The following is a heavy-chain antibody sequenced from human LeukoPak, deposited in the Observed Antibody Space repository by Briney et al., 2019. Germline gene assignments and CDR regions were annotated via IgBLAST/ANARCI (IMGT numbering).Heavy chain of an antibody. J-gene: IGHJ6*02. V-gene: IGHV4-59*01. CDR1: GGSISSYY. Sequence: PSETLSLTCAVSGGSISSYYWIWIRQPPGKGLEWIGYIYYSGSTNYNPSLKSRVTMSVDTSKNQFSLKLSSVTAADTAVYYCARGEFMTTVTTYYGMDVWGQGTTVTVSS. D-gene: IGHD4-17*01. CDR2: IYYSGST. CDR3: ARGEFMTTVTTYYGMDV.